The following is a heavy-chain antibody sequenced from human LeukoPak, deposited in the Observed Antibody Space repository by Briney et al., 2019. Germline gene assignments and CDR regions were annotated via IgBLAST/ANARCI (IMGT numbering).Heavy chain of an antibody. Sequence: PGGSLRLSRAASGFTFSSYEMNWVRPAPGKGLEWVSYISSSGSTIYYADSVKGRFTISRDNARNSLYLQMNSLRAEDTAVYYCARGDCSGGSCYSISTGIDIWGQGTMVTVSS. V-gene: IGHV3-48*03. CDR3: ARGDCSGGSCYSISTGIDI. J-gene: IGHJ3*02. CDR1: GFTFSSYE. CDR2: ISSSGSTI. D-gene: IGHD2-15*01.